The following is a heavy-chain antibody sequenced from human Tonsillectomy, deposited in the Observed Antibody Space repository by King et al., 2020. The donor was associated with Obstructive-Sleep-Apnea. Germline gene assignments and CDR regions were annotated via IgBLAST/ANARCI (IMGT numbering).Heavy chain of an antibody. CDR3: TTVNSGYEGFALAGGHTTMVYGRYFDN. CDR2: IKRKNDGGRT. D-gene: IGHD5-12*01. J-gene: IGHJ5*02. Sequence: VQLVESGGGLIKPGGSLRVSCAASGFSVDDAWMSWVRQAPGKGLEWVGHIKRKNDGGRTDYAAPVKGRFTISRDDSKNTLYLEMNSLKTEDTAVFYCTTVNSGYEGFALAGGHTTMVYGRYFDNWGQGTLVTVSS. CDR1: GFSVDDAW. V-gene: IGHV3-15*01.